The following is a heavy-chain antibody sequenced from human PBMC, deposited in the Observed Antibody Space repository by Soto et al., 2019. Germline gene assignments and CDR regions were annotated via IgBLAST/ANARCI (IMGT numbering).Heavy chain of an antibody. V-gene: IGHV4-31*03. CDR3: AGGIVELATIGGYFDY. J-gene: IGHJ4*02. Sequence: QVQLQESGPGLVKPSQTLSLTCTVSGGSISSGGYYWSWIRQHPGKGLEWIGYSYYSGSTYYNPSLKRGVTIAVTTSTNQCSLKLRSVPAADTAVYYCAGGIVELATIGGYFDYWGQGTLVTVSS. CDR2: SYYSGST. D-gene: IGHD3-16*01. CDR1: GGSISSGGYY.